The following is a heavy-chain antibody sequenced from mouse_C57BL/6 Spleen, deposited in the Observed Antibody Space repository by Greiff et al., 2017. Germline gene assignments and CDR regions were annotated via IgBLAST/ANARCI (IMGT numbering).Heavy chain of an antibody. J-gene: IGHJ2*01. Sequence: QVQLQQPGAELVKPGASVKLSCKASGYTFTSYWMHWVKQRPGQGLEWIGMIHPNSGSTNYNEKFKSKATLTVDKSSSTAYMQLSSLTSEDSAVYYCARARGYYYGSSYFDYWGQGTTLTVSS. CDR2: IHPNSGST. V-gene: IGHV1-64*01. D-gene: IGHD1-1*01. CDR3: ARARGYYYGSSYFDY. CDR1: GYTFTSYW.